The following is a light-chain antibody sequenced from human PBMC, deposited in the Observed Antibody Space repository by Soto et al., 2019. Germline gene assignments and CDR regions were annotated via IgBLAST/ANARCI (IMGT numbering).Light chain of an antibody. CDR1: QTVGRSY. V-gene: IGKV3-20*01. CDR3: QQYASSPAT. CDR2: DAS. Sequence: EIVLTQSPGTLSLSPGERATLSCRASQTVGRSYLAWHQQKPGQAPRILIYDASSRPADIPDRFSGSGSGTDSTLSISRLEPEDFAVYFCQQYASSPATFGQGTKV. J-gene: IGKJ1*01.